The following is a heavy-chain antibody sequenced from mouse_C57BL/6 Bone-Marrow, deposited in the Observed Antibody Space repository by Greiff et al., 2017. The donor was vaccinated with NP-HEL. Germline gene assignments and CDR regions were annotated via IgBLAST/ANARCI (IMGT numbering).Heavy chain of an antibody. CDR3: ARGSNYACYYAMDY. CDR1: GYSFTDYN. Sequence: VQLKQSGPELVKPGASVKISCKASGYSFTDYNMSWVKQSNGKSLEWIGVINPNYGTTSYNQKFKGKATLTVDQSSSTAYMQLNSLTSEDSAVYYCARGSNYACYYAMDYWGQGTSVTVSS. D-gene: IGHD2-5*01. J-gene: IGHJ4*01. V-gene: IGHV1-39*01. CDR2: INPNYGTT.